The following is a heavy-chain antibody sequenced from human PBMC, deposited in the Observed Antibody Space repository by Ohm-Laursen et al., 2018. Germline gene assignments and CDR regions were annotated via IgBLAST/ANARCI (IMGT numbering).Heavy chain of an antibody. CDR2: LYNGGFT. Sequence: SLRLSCAASEVTDSPNYMSWVRQAPGKGLECVAILYNGGFTYYADSVKGRFTISRDNSKNTLFLQMNSLRAEDTAVYYCARDYRSGSYPYYYYGMDVWGQGTTVTVSS. D-gene: IGHD3-10*01. CDR1: EVTDSPNY. CDR3: ARDYRSGSYPYYYYGMDV. J-gene: IGHJ6*02. V-gene: IGHV3-53*01.